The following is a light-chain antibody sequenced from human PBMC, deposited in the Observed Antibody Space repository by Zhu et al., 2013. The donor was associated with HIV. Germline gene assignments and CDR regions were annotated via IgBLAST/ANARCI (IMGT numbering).Light chain of an antibody. CDR2: AAS. J-gene: IGKJ4*01. CDR1: QSVTSD. V-gene: IGKV3-15*01. CDR3: QQYGTSLLS. Sequence: EIVMTQSPATLSVSPGERVTLSCRASQSVTSDLAWYQQKPGQAPRLLIYAASTRATDVPARFSGSGSGAEFTLTISSLQSEDFAVYYCQQYGTSLLSFGGGTKVEIK.